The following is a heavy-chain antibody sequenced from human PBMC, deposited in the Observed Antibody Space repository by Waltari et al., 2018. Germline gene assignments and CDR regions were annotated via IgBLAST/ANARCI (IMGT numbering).Heavy chain of an antibody. Sequence: EVQVVESGGGLVQPGGSLKLSCATSGFSFSGSTIHWVCQTSGKGREVVGRIRRQPYNYAKADRASVKGRFTISRDDSKNTAYLQMNNLMPEDTAVYYCSGGEVTGTDFWGQGTLVTVSS. V-gene: IGHV3-73*01. J-gene: IGHJ4*02. D-gene: IGHD6-19*01. CDR2: IRRQPYNYAK. CDR3: SGGEVTGTDF. CDR1: GFSFSGST.